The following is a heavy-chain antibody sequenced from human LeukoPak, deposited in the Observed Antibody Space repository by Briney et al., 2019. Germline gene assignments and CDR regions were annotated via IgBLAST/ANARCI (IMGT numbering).Heavy chain of an antibody. CDR2: IYYSGST. CDR3: ARERLGELSLSGAFDI. CDR1: GGSISSSSYY. Sequence: SETLSLTCTVSGGSISSSSYYWGWIRQPPGKGLEWIGSIYYSGSTYYNPSLKSRVTISVDTSKNQFSLKLSSVTAADTAVYYCARERLGELSLSGAFDIWGQGTMVTVSS. D-gene: IGHD3-16*02. V-gene: IGHV4-39*07. J-gene: IGHJ3*02.